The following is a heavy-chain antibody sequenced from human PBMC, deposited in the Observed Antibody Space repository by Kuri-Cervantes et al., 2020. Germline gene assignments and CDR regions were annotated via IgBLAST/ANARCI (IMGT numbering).Heavy chain of an antibody. D-gene: IGHD2-8*01. J-gene: IGHJ6*03. CDR1: GYTFTSYG. CDR2: ISAYNGNT. Sequence: ASVKVSCKASGYTFTSYGISWVRQAPGQGLEWMGWISAYNGNTNYAQKLQGRVTMTTDTSTSTAYMELRSLRSDDTAVYYCARDGGYCTNGVCWSYYYYYMDVWGKGTTVTVSS. CDR3: ARDGGYCTNGVCWSYYYYYMDV. V-gene: IGHV1-18*01.